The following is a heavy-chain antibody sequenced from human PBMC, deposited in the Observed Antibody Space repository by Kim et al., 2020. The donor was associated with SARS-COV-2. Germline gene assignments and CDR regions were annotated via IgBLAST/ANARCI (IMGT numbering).Heavy chain of an antibody. V-gene: IGHV1-3*01. J-gene: IGHJ6*02. CDR3: ARNYFYYNGMDV. Sequence: KYSQNLQGSVTITRDTSASTTYMELSSLRSEDTAVYYCARNYFYYNGMDVWGQGTTVTVSS.